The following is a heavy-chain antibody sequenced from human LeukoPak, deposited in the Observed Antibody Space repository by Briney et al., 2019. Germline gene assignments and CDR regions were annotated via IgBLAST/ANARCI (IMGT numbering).Heavy chain of an antibody. D-gene: IGHD2/OR15-2a*01. V-gene: IGHV3-74*01. CDR1: GFTFSSYW. CDR2: ISTDGSSR. CDR3: ASYLPSIPSGMDV. Sequence: PGGSLRLSCAASGFTFSSYWMHWLRQEPRKGLVWVSRISTDGSSRSYADSVKGRFTISRDNGKNTLYLQMNSLRAEDTAVYYCASYLPSIPSGMDVWGQGATVTVSS. J-gene: IGHJ6*02.